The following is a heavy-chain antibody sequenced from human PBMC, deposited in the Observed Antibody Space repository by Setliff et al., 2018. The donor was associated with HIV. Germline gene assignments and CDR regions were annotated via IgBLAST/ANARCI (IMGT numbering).Heavy chain of an antibody. CDR3: ARFAYYSDSGGYYHH. CDR1: GGSISSHY. V-gene: IGHV4-59*08. D-gene: IGHD3-22*01. J-gene: IGHJ4*02. CDR2: IYYTGRA. Sequence: ASETLSLTCTVSGGSISSHYWSWIRQPPGKGLEWIGYIYYTGRANYNPSLKRRVTMSVDTSKNQFSLKLSSVTAADTAVYYCARFAYYSDSGGYYHHWGQGALVTVSS.